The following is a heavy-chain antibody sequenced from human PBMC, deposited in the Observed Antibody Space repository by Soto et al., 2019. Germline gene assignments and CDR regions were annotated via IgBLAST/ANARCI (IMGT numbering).Heavy chain of an antibody. V-gene: IGHV1-18*01. Sequence: QVQLVQSGAEVKKPGASVKVSCKASGYTFTSYGISWVRQAPGQGLEWMGWISAYNGNTNYAQKFQGRVTMTTDTSTRTAYMELRSLRSDDTAVYYCARGGKYCTNGVSSFYGMDVWGQGTTVTVSS. CDR3: ARGGKYCTNGVSSFYGMDV. D-gene: IGHD2-8*01. J-gene: IGHJ6*02. CDR1: GYTFTSYG. CDR2: ISAYNGNT.